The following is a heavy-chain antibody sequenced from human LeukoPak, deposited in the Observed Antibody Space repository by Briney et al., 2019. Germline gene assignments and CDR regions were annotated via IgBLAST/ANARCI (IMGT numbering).Heavy chain of an antibody. V-gene: IGHV3-23*01. J-gene: IGHJ6*02. D-gene: IGHD1-26*01. CDR1: GFTFSSYS. CDR3: AKVGGGSKYYYFGLDV. Sequence: GGSLRLSCAASGFTFSSYSMTWVRQAPGKGLEWVSGITSSGGDTTYADSVKGRFTISRDNSKNTLYLQINSLRAEDTAVYYCAKVGGGSKYYYFGLDVWGQGTTVTVSS. CDR2: ITSSGGDT.